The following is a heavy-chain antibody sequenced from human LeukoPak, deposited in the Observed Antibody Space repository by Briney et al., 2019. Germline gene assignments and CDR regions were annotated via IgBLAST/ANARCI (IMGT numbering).Heavy chain of an antibody. V-gene: IGHV3-23*01. CDR3: AIRGVVTRVVLVGFHKEAYYFDS. J-gene: IGHJ4*02. Sequence: GGSLRLSCAVSGITLSNYGMSWVRQAPGKGLEWVAGISGSGGRTNYADSVKGRFAISRDSPKNTLYLQMNSLRAEDTAVYFCAIRGVVTRVVLVGFHKEAYYFDSWGQGALVTVSS. D-gene: IGHD3-10*01. CDR1: GITLSNYG. CDR2: ISGSGGRT.